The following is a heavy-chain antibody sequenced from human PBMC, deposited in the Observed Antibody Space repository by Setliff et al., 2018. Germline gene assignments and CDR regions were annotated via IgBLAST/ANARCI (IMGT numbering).Heavy chain of an antibody. J-gene: IGHJ5*02. CDR3: ARYNSSAACFDL. D-gene: IGHD2-21*01. Sequence: TSETLSLTCTVYGGSFSNYYWSWIRQPAGKGLEWIGRIFPTGTTNYNPDLKSRVTMSVDTSKKRFSLMLRSVTAADTAIYYCARYNSSAACFDLWGPGTLVTVSS. CDR1: GGSFSNYY. CDR2: IFPTGTT. V-gene: IGHV4-59*10.